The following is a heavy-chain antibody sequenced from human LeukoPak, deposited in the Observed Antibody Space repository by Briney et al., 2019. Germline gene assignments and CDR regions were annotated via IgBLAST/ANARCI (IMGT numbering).Heavy chain of an antibody. Sequence: PGGSLRLSCAASGFTFSSYGMHWVRQAPGKGLEWVAVIWYDGSNKYYADSVKGRFTISRDNSKIILYLQINSLRAEDTAVYYCARDASDTAMVGYFQHWGQGTLVTASS. CDR3: ARDASDTAMVGYFQH. CDR2: IWYDGSNK. V-gene: IGHV3-33*01. D-gene: IGHD5-18*01. J-gene: IGHJ1*01. CDR1: GFTFSSYG.